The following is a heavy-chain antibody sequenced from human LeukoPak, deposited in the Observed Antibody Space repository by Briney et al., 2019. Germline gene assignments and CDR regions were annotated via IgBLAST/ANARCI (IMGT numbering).Heavy chain of an antibody. CDR2: IYSGGGT. D-gene: IGHD2-15*01. J-gene: IGHJ4*02. Sequence: GGSLRLSCTASGFTVSSNYMTWVRQAPGKGLEWVSAIYSGGGTYYADSVKGRFTISRDNSKNSLYLQMNSLRAEDTAVYYCVRGNPFGGYWGQGTLVTVSS. CDR1: GFTVSSNY. CDR3: VRGNPFGGY. V-gene: IGHV3-53*01.